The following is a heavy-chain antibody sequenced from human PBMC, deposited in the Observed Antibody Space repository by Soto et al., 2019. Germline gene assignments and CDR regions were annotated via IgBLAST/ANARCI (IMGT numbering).Heavy chain of an antibody. CDR2: IIPIFGTA. CDR1: GGTFSSYA. D-gene: IGHD3-10*01. J-gene: IGHJ6*04. Sequence: WASVKVSCKASGGTFSSYAISWVRQAPGQGLEWMGGIIPIFGTANYAQKFQGRVTITADESTSTAYMELSSLRSEDTAVYYCARGYYGSGSGRYYYYGMDVSGKGTKLTVSS. V-gene: IGHV1-69*13. CDR3: ARGYYGSGSGRYYYYGMDV.